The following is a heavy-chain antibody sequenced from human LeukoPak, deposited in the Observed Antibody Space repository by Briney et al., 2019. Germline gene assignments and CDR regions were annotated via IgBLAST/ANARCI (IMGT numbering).Heavy chain of an antibody. D-gene: IGHD1-26*01. CDR1: GYSISSGYY. V-gene: IGHV4-38-2*02. Sequence: SETLSLTCTVSGYSISSGYYWGWIRQPPGKGLEWIGSIYHSGSTYYNPSLKSRVTISVDTSKNQFSLKLSSVTAAGTAVYYCARLKALGATINWGQGTLVTVSS. CDR2: IYHSGST. J-gene: IGHJ4*02. CDR3: ARLKALGATIN.